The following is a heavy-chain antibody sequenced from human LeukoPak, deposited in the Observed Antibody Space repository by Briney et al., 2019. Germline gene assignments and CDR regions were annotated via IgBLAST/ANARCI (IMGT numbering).Heavy chain of an antibody. J-gene: IGHJ4*02. V-gene: IGHV3-30*02. CDR1: GFTFSSYG. D-gene: IGHD4-23*01. CDR2: IRYDGSNK. Sequence: GGSLRLSCAASGFTFSSYGMHWVRQAPGKGLEWVVFIRYDGSNKCYADSVKGRFTISRDNSKNTLYLQMNSLRAEDTAVYYCAKDLVGYGGKSNFDYWGQGTLVTVSS. CDR3: AKDLVGYGGKSNFDY.